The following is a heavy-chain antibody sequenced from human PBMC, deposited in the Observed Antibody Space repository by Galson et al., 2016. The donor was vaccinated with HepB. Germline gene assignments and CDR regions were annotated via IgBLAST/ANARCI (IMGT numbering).Heavy chain of an antibody. CDR1: GFSLSTSGVG. CDR3: AHSRLLSFDEPPLV. J-gene: IGHJ4*02. CDR2: IYWDDSK. Sequence: PALVKPTQTLTLTCTFSGFSLSTSGVGVGWIRQPPRKALEWLALIYWDDSKRYSPSLKSRLTVTKDTSKNQVVLTMTNMDPVDTATYYCAHSRLLSFDEPPLVWGQGTLVTVSS. D-gene: IGHD3-10*01. V-gene: IGHV2-5*02.